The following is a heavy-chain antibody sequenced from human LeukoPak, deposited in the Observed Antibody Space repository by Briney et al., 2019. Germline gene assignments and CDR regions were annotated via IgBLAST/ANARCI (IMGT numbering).Heavy chain of an antibody. V-gene: IGHV5-51*01. D-gene: IGHD5-24*01. CDR1: GYTFTTYW. CDR2: IYPGDSET. Sequence: GESLKISCKGSGYTFTTYWIAWVRQMPGEGLEWMGTIYPGDSETRYSPSFQGQVTISADKSITTAYLRWGSLKASDTAMYYCTRSPRDGYHDAFDIWGQGTMVTVFS. J-gene: IGHJ3*02. CDR3: TRSPRDGYHDAFDI.